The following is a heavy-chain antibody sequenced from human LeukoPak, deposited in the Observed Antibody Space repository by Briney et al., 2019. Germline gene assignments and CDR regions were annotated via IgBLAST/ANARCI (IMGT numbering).Heavy chain of an antibody. D-gene: IGHD2-15*01. CDR1: GGSVSSDSSY. J-gene: IGHJ5*02. CDR3: ARGLSGPGGTGLYWFDP. V-gene: IGHV4-34*01. CDR2: INHSGST. Sequence: PSETLSLTCSVSGGSVSSDSSYWTWIRQHPGEGLEWIGEINHSGSTSYNPSLKSRVTISVDTSKNQFSLKLSSVTAADTAVYYCARGLSGPGGTGLYWFDPWGQGTLVTVSS.